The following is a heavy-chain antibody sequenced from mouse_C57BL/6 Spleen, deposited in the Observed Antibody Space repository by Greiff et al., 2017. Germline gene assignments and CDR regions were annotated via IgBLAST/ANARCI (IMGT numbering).Heavy chain of an antibody. CDR1: GYSITSGYD. J-gene: IGHJ1*03. V-gene: IGHV3-1*01. Sequence: EVKLVESGPGMVKPSQSLSLTCTVTGYSITSGYDWHWIRHFPGNKLEWMGYISYSGSTNYNPSLKSRISITHDTSKNHFFLKLNSVTTEDTATYYCARGLDYDGPSYWYFDVWGTGTTVTVSS. D-gene: IGHD2-4*01. CDR3: ARGLDYDGPSYWYFDV. CDR2: ISYSGST.